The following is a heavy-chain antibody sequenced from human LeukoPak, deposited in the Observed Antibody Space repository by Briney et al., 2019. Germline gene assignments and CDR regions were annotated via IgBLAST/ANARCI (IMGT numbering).Heavy chain of an antibody. CDR3: AKDLMTTMVRGVSLDY. V-gene: IGHV3-9*01. CDR1: GFTFDDYA. CDR2: ISWNSGSI. J-gene: IGHJ4*02. D-gene: IGHD3-10*01. Sequence: PGGSLRLSCAASGFTFDDYAMHWVRQAPGKGLEWVSGISWNSGSIGYADSVKGRFTISRDNAKNSLYLQMNSLRAEDTALYYCAKDLMTTMVRGVSLDYWGQGTLVTVSS.